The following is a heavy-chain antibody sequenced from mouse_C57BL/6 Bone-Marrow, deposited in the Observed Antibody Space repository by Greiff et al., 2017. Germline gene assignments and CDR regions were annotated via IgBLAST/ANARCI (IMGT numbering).Heavy chain of an antibody. Sequence: DVMLVESGGGLVQPGGSLKLSCAASGFTFSDYGMAWVRQAPRKGPEWVAFISNLAYSIYYADTVTGRFTISRENAKNTLYLEMSSLRSEDTAMYYCARRDYDEGFAYWGQGTLVTVSA. CDR3: ARRDYDEGFAY. V-gene: IGHV5-15*04. D-gene: IGHD2-4*01. CDR1: GFTFSDYG. J-gene: IGHJ3*01. CDR2: ISNLAYSI.